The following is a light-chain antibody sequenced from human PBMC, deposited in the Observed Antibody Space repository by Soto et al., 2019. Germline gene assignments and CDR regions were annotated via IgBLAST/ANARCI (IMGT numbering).Light chain of an antibody. V-gene: IGKV1-5*01. Sequence: DIQMTQSPSSLSASVGDRVTITCRASQSITYWLAWYQQKPGRAPNLLIYDVFNLQSGVPSRFSVSGSGTEFTLTICSLQPDDSATYYCQQYHSFSFTFGQGTTLEIQ. CDR3: QQYHSFSFT. J-gene: IGKJ2*01. CDR1: QSITYW. CDR2: DVF.